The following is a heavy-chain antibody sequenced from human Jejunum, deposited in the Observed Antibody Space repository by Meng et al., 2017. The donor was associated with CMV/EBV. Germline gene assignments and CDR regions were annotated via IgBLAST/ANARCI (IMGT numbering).Heavy chain of an antibody. CDR3: AHFVGGYYPSRPDY. V-gene: IGHV2-5*02. CDR1: GFSPSTSGEG. D-gene: IGHD1-26*01. CDR2: IYRGDDK. Sequence: QLTLKESGPTLVKPTQTLTLTCSFSGFSPSTSGEGVGWIRQPPGKALEWLALIYRGDDKRYSPSLNSRLTIAKDTSKNEVVLTLSNMGPADTGTYYCAHFVGGYYPSRPDYWGQGTLVTVSS. J-gene: IGHJ4*02.